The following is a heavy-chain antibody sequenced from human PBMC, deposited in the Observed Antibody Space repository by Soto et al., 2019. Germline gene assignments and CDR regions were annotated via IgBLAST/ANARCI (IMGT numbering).Heavy chain of an antibody. J-gene: IGHJ6*02. D-gene: IGHD2-2*02. CDR1: SCASYG. Sequence: SCASYGVGWVRQKPGKGLEWMGISYPVDADTRYSPSFQGQETISADKSISTAYLQWSSLKASDTAMYYCACCSSTSCYSRRYYYYSGMAFWRHRTTVTVSS. CDR2: SYPVDADT. CDR3: ACCSSTSCYSRRYYYYSGMAF. V-gene: IGHV5-51*01.